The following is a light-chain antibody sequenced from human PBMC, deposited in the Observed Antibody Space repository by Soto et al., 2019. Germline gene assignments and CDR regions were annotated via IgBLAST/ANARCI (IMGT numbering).Light chain of an antibody. CDR2: DTS. V-gene: IGKV3-20*01. Sequence: EIVLAQSPGTLSLSPGERASLSCRASQSVSRGYLAWYQQKPGQAPRLLIYDTSTRATGIPDRFCGSGSGTSFTLTISRLEREDFEVDDTQRYGSYTSGGFTFGPGTRVEIK. CDR3: QRYGSYTSGGFT. CDR1: QSVSRGY. J-gene: IGKJ3*01.